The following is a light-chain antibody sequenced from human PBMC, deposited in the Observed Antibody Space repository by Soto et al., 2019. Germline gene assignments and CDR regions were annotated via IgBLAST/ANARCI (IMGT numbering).Light chain of an antibody. V-gene: IGLV1-44*01. CDR3: AVWDDSLNGVI. Sequence: QSVLTQPPSASAAPGQGVTISCAGSYSNIGNNAVSWYQHFPGTAPKLLIYFNHNRPSGVPDRFSGSKSGTSASLAISGLQSEDEAHYFCAVWDDSLNGVIFGGGTKLTVL. CDR1: YSNIGNNA. CDR2: FNH. J-gene: IGLJ2*01.